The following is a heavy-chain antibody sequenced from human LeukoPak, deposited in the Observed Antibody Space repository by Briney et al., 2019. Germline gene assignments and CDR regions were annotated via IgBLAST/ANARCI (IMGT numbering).Heavy chain of an antibody. Sequence: GGSLRLSCAASGFTFSSYAMSWVRQAPGKGLVWVSRINSDASSITYADSVKGRFTISRDNAKNTLYLQMNSLRAEDTAVYYCAGGYKSDYWGQGTLVTVSS. CDR2: INSDASSI. V-gene: IGHV3-74*01. J-gene: IGHJ4*02. D-gene: IGHD5-18*01. CDR1: GFTFSSYA. CDR3: AGGYKSDY.